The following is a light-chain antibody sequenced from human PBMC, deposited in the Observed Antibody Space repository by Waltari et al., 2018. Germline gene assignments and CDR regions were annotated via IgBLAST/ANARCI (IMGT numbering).Light chain of an antibody. Sequence: QAVLTQPASLSASPGASASLPCTLRRGLTVSTYKIYWYQKNPGSPPQFLLKYRLDSTIQQGSGVPSRFSGSRDTSANAGFLLISGVQSEDEADYYCMILHNNAVVFGGGTKLTVL. V-gene: IGLV5-45*01. CDR2: YRLDSTI. J-gene: IGLJ2*01. CDR1: RGLTVSTYK. CDR3: MILHNNAVV.